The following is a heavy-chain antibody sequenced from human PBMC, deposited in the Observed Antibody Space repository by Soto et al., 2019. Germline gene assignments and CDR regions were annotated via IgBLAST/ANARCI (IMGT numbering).Heavy chain of an antibody. CDR2: IYYSGST. CDR1: GGSISSGDYY. D-gene: IGHD5-18*01. J-gene: IGHJ4*02. CDR3: ARGGWQLWLPYGY. Sequence: QVQLQESGPGLVKPSQTLSLTCTVSGGSISSGDYYWSWIRQPPGKGLEWIGYIYYSGSTYYNPSLKSRATISVDTSKNQFSLKLSSVTAADTAVYYCARGGWQLWLPYGYWGQGTLVTVSS. V-gene: IGHV4-30-4*01.